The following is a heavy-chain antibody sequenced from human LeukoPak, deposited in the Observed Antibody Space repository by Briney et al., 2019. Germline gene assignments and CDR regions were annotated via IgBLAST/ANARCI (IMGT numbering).Heavy chain of an antibody. CDR1: GFTVSSNY. CDR3: AKERTYYDFWSGYLLADAFDI. D-gene: IGHD3-3*01. CDR2: IYSGGST. V-gene: IGHV3-66*01. J-gene: IGHJ3*02. Sequence: PGGSLRLSCAASGFTVSSNYMSWVRQAPGKGLEWVSVIYSGGSTYYADSVKGRFTISRDNSKNTLYLQMNSLRAEDTAVYYCAKERTYYDFWSGYLLADAFDIWGQGTMVTVSS.